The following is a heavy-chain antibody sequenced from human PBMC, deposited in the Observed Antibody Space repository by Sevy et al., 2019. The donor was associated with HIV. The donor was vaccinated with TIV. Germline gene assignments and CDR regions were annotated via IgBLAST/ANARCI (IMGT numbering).Heavy chain of an antibody. CDR1: GGSFSGYY. V-gene: IGHV4-34*01. J-gene: IGHJ3*02. CDR2: ISHSGGT. Sequence: SETLSLTCAVYGGSFSGYYWSWIRQPPGKGLEWIGEISHSGGTNYNPSLKSRVTISVDTSKNQFSLKLSSVTAADTAVYYCARHCGSTSCSHAFDIWGQGTMVTVSS. CDR3: ARHCGSTSCSHAFDI. D-gene: IGHD2-2*01.